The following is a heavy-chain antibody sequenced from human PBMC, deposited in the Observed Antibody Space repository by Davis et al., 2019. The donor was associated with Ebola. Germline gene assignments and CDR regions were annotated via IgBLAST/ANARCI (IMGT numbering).Heavy chain of an antibody. D-gene: IGHD3-22*01. V-gene: IGHV4-61*08. CDR3: ARHIFYSDSSGYYFYFDY. CDR1: GGSISSGGYY. Sequence: SETLSLTCTVSGGSISSGGYYWSWIRQPPGKGLEWIGYIYYSGSTNYNPSLKSRVTISVDTSKNQFSLKLSSVTAADTAVYYCARHIFYSDSSGYYFYFDYWGQGTLVTVSS. J-gene: IGHJ4*02. CDR2: IYYSGST.